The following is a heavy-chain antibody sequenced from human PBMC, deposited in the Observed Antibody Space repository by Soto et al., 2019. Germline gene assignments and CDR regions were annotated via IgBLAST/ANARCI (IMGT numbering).Heavy chain of an antibody. V-gene: IGHV3-30*18. CDR1: GFTFSSYG. CDR2: ISYDGSNK. Sequence: GGSLRLSCAASGFTFSSYGMHWVRQAPGKGLEWVAVISYDGSNKYYADSVKGRLTISRDNSKNTLYLQMNSLRAEDTAVYYCAKAVHYDILTGPNYYYYGMDVWGPGTTVTVSS. D-gene: IGHD3-9*01. CDR3: AKAVHYDILTGPNYYYYGMDV. J-gene: IGHJ6*02.